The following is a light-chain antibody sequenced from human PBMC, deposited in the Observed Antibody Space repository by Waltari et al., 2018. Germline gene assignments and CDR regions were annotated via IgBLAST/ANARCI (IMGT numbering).Light chain of an antibody. J-gene: IGLJ1*01. V-gene: IGLV2-11*01. CDR1: SSAMGAYNY. CDR2: DVP. CDR3: SSYAGSYTLRL. Sequence: QSALNQPRSVSRSPGQSVPISRPGTSSAMGAYNYVSWYQQPHGKVPKPILYDVPKRPSGVPDRFSGSKSGNTASLTISGLQAEDEADYYCSSYAGSYTLRLFGTGTKVTVL.